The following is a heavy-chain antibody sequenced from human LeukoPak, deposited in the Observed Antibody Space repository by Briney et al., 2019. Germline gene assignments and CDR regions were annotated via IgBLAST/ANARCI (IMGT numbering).Heavy chain of an antibody. CDR2: ITGGGGGT. V-gene: IGHV3-23*01. CDR3: AKALRGLISHGAFDI. CDR1: RFILNNYA. Sequence: GGSLTLSCAASRFILNNYAVNWVRHAPGKGLEWVSSITGGGGGTYYTDSVMGRFTISRDNSKNTLYLQMNSRRAEDTAIYYCAKALRGLISHGAFDIWGQGTMVTVSS. J-gene: IGHJ3*02. D-gene: IGHD3-3*02.